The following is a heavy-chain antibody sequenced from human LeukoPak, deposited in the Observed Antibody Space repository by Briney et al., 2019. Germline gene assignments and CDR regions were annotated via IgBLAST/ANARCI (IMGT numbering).Heavy chain of an antibody. D-gene: IGHD6-19*01. J-gene: IGHJ4*02. V-gene: IGHV4-59*01. CDR1: GGSISSYY. Sequence: PSETLSLTCTVSGGSISSYYWSWIRQPSGKGLEWIGCMYYTGSTNYNPSLKSRVTISVDTSKNQFSLKLSSVTAVDTAVYYCATGRAYSSVDYWGQGTLVTVSS. CDR3: ATGRAYSSVDY. CDR2: MYYTGST.